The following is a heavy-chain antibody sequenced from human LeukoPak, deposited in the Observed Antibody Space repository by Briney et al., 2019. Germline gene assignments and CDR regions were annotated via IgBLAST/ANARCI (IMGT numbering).Heavy chain of an antibody. Sequence: GGSLRLSCAASGFTFSNAWMSWVRQAPGKGLEWVSAISGSGGSTYYADSVKGRFTISRDNSKNTLYLQMNSLRAEDTAVYYCAKDFVVGYSSGWYYFDYWGQGTLVTVSS. D-gene: IGHD6-19*01. J-gene: IGHJ4*02. CDR2: ISGSGGST. CDR3: AKDFVVGYSSGWYYFDY. V-gene: IGHV3-23*01. CDR1: GFTFSNAW.